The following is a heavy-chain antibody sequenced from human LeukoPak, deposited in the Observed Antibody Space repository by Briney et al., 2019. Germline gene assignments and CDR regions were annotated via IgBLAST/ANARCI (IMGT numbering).Heavy chain of an antibody. Sequence: SETLSLTCTVSGGSITSNYWSWIRQPPGKGLEWIGHINDSGNTIYNPSLKSRVSISKDTSKNQFSLELSSVTAADTPVYYCAGLRSTVAWASFDYWGQGILVTASS. CDR3: AGLRSTVAWASFDY. CDR1: GGSITSNY. V-gene: IGHV4-59*08. J-gene: IGHJ4*02. D-gene: IGHD4-23*01. CDR2: INDSGNT.